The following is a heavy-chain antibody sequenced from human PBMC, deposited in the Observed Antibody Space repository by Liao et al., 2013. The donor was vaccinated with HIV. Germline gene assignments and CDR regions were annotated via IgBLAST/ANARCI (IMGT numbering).Heavy chain of an antibody. CDR3: ARWDFGGNSAFDI. CDR1: GGSISSGSYY. V-gene: IGHV4-61*02. CDR2: IYTSGIT. D-gene: IGHD4-23*01. J-gene: IGHJ3*02. Sequence: QVQLQESGPGLVKPSQTLSLTCTVSGGSISSGSYYWSWIRQPAGKGLEWIGRIYTSGITNYNPSLKSRVTISVDTSKNQCSLKLSSVTAADTAVYYCARWDFGGNSAFDIWGQGTMVTVSS.